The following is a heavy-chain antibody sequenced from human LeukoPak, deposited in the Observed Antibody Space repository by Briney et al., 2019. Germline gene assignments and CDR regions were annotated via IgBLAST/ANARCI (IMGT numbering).Heavy chain of an antibody. D-gene: IGHD2-2*01. CDR1: GYTFTGYY. Sequence: ASVKVSCKASGYTFTGYYMHWVRQAPGQGLEWMGRINPNSGGTNYAQKFQGRVTMTRDTSISTVYMELSRLRSDDTAVYYCARDGGYCSSGTICYSRAEYYYYGMDVWGQGTTVTVSS. CDR3: ARDGGYCSSGTICYSRAEYYYYGMDV. V-gene: IGHV1-2*06. CDR2: INPNSGGT. J-gene: IGHJ6*02.